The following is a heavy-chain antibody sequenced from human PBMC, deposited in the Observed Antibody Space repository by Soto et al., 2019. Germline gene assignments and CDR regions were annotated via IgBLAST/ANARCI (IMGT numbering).Heavy chain of an antibody. D-gene: IGHD5-12*01. CDR1: GFTFSSYA. CDR2: ISYDGSNK. J-gene: IGHJ4*02. Sequence: QVQQVESGGGVVQPGRSLRLSCAASGFTFSSYAMHWVRQAPGKGLEWVAVISYDGSNKYYADSVKGRFTISRDNSKNTLYLQMNSLRDEDTAVYYCASIDGYDPRGYFDYWGQGTLVTVSS. CDR3: ASIDGYDPRGYFDY. V-gene: IGHV3-30-3*01.